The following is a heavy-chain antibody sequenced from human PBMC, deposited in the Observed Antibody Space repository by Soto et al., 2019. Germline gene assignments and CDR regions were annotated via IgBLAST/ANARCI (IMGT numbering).Heavy chain of an antibody. CDR3: GAGAYFSDY. CDR2: ISNDGSNK. CDR1: GFTFSAYG. Sequence: QVQLVDSGGGVVQPGRSLRLSCAASGFTFSAYGMHWVRQAPGKGLEWVALISNDGSNKYYADSVEGRFTISRDNSKNTLYLQMNSLRAEDTAVYYCGAGAYFSDYWGQGTLVTVSS. D-gene: IGHD6-19*01. V-gene: IGHV3-30*03. J-gene: IGHJ4*02.